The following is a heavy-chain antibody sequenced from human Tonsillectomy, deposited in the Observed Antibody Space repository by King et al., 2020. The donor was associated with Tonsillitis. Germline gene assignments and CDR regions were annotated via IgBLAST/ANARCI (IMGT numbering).Heavy chain of an antibody. J-gene: IGHJ6*02. D-gene: IGHD3-9*01. CDR3: SSLDSNSYYYAMDV. CDR1: GFTFSRYT. CDR2: ITSSSNYM. Sequence: VQLVESGGGLVKPGGSLKLSCAASGFTFSRYTMNWVRQAPGKGLEWVSSITSSSNYMYYADSVKGRFTISRENAKNSLYLQTHRLRAEDTAVYYCSSLDSNSYYYAMDVWGQGTTVTVSS. V-gene: IGHV3-21*01.